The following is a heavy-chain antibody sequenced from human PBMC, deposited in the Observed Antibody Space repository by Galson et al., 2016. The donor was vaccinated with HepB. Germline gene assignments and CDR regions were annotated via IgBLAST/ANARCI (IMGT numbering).Heavy chain of an antibody. CDR2: ITSFGGTT. V-gene: IGHV3-23*01. J-gene: IGHJ3*02. CDR3: AKGRRVGYCSSTSCYAGDAFDI. Sequence: SLRLSCAASGFTFGTYAMSWVRQAPGKGLEWVSGITSFGGTTYYADSVKGRFTISRDSSKNTLYLQINSLKAEATAVYYCAKGRRVGYCSSTSCYAGDAFDIWGQGTMVTVSS. CDR1: GFTFGTYA. D-gene: IGHD2-2*01.